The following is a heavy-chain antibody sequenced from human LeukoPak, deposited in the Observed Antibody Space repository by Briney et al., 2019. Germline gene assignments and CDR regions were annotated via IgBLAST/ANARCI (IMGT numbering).Heavy chain of an antibody. Sequence: GASVKVSCKASGYTFTSYDMNWVRQATGQGLEWMGWMNPNSGTPGSAQKFQGRVTMTRNTSISTAYMELSSLRSEDTAVYYCARRTGFYNYMDVWGKGTTVTVSS. CDR3: ARRTGFYNYMDV. J-gene: IGHJ6*03. CDR2: MNPNSGTP. D-gene: IGHD2-8*02. V-gene: IGHV1-8*01. CDR1: GYTFTSYD.